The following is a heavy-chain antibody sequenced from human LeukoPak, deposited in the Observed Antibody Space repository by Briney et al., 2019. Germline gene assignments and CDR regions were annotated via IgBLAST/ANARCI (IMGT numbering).Heavy chain of an antibody. J-gene: IGHJ5*02. CDR1: GYTFTGYY. V-gene: IGHV1-2*02. Sequence: ASVKVFCKASGYTFTGYYMHWVRQAPGQGLVGMGWIHPNSGRTHYTQKSQGRDTVTRDTSISTAYMALSRLRADDTAVHYCTRERPPGDSSGSATWFDPWGQGSLVTVSS. CDR2: IHPNSGRT. D-gene: IGHD3-22*01. CDR3: TRERPPGDSSGSATWFDP.